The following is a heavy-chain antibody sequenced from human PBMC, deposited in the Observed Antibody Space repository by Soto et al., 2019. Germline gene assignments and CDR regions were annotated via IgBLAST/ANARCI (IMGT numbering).Heavy chain of an antibody. J-gene: IGHJ6*02. CDR2: ISSRSSYI. CDR1: EFTFHTYT. CDR3: AREEVSRPNTYHGLDV. V-gene: IGHV3-21*01. Sequence: EVQLAESGGGLVKPGGSLRLSCAASEFTFHTYTMNWVRQAPGKGLEWVSSISSRSSYIYYADSVKGRFTISRDDARNSLYLQMSGLRVEDTAVYYCAREEVSRPNTYHGLDVWGQGTTVTVSS.